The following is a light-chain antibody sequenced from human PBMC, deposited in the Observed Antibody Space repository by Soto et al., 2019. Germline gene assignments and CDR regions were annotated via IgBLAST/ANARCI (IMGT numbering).Light chain of an antibody. CDR3: SVWDDSLRGWV. Sequence: QLVLTQPPSASGTPGQRVTISCSGSNFNIGSHTVNWYQHLPGTAPKLLMHNNNQRPSGVPDRFSGSKSGTSASLAISGLQSEDEADYTCSVWDDSLRGWVFGGGTKLTVL. J-gene: IGLJ3*02. CDR2: NNN. V-gene: IGLV1-44*01. CDR1: NFNIGSHT.